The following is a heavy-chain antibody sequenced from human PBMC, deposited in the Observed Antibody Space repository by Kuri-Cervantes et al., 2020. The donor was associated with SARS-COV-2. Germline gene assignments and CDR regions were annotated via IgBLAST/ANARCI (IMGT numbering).Heavy chain of an antibody. V-gene: IGHV3-48*01. D-gene: IGHD1-26*01. Sequence: GGSLRLSCAASGFTFSSYSMNWVRQAPGKGLEWVSYISSSSTIYYADSVKGRFTISRDNAKNSLYLQMNSLRAEDTAVYYCARGPSGWFDPWGQGTLVTVSS. J-gene: IGHJ5*02. CDR2: ISSSSTI. CDR3: ARGPSGWFDP. CDR1: GFTFSSYS.